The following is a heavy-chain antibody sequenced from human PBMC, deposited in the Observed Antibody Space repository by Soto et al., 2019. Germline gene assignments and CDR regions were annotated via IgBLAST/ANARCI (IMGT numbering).Heavy chain of an antibody. D-gene: IGHD6-6*01. CDR2: IYSGGST. CDR1: GFTVSSNY. Sequence: EVQLVESGGGLIQPGGSLRLSCAASGFTVSSNYMSWVRQAPGKGLEWVSVIYSGGSTYYADSVKGRFTISRDNSKNTLYLQMNSLSAEDTAVYYCASRPTRAEYFQHWGQGTLVTVSS. J-gene: IGHJ1*01. CDR3: ASRPTRAEYFQH. V-gene: IGHV3-53*01.